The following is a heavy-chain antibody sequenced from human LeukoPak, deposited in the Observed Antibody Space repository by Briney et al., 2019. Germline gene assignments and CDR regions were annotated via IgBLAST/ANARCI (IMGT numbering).Heavy chain of an antibody. Sequence: AGGSLRLSCAASGFTVSSNYMSWVRQALGKGLEWVSVIHSDGSTYYADSVKGRFTISRDNSKNTLYLQMNSLRAEDTAVYYCARDQVTMVRGVIYYYGMDVWGQGTTVTVSS. CDR1: GFTVSSNY. CDR2: IHSDGST. V-gene: IGHV3-66*01. CDR3: ARDQVTMVRGVIYYYGMDV. D-gene: IGHD3-10*01. J-gene: IGHJ6*02.